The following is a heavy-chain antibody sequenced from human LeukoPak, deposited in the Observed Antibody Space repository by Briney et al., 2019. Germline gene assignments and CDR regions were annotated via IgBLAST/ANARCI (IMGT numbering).Heavy chain of an antibody. V-gene: IGHV1-69*13. CDR1: GGTFSSYA. J-gene: IGHJ3*02. CDR3: AGGLDGAFDI. CDR2: IIPIFGTA. Sequence: ASVKVSCKASGGTFSSYAISWVRQAPGQGLEWMGGIIPIFGTANYAQKFRGRVTITADESTSTAYMELSSLRSEDTAVYYCAGGLDGAFDIWGQGTMVTVSS. D-gene: IGHD3/OR15-3a*01.